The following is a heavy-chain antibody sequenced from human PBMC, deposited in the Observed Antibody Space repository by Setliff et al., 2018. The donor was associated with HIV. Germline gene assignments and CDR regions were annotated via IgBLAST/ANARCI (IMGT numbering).Heavy chain of an antibody. D-gene: IGHD3-3*01. J-gene: IGHJ6*03. V-gene: IGHV4-59*08. CDR2: IYYSGST. CDR3: ARCYYNFWSGYPLDYMDV. Sequence: SETLSLTCTVSGGSISNYYWSWIRQPPGKGLEWIGYIYYSGSTNYNPSLKSRVTMSVGTSKNQFSLKLSSVTAADTAVYYCARCYYNFWSGYPLDYMDVWGKGTTVTVSS. CDR1: GGSISNYY.